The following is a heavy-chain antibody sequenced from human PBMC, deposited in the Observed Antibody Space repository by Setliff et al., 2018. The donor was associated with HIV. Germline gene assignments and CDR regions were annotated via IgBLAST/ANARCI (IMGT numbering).Heavy chain of an antibody. D-gene: IGHD2-2*01. CDR3: ERDLLGYCSSTSCHSLYMDV. V-gene: IGHV4-59*01. J-gene: IGHJ6*03. CDR1: GGSISSYY. Sequence: PSETLCLTCTVSGGSISSYYWSWIRQTPGKGLEWMGYIYYSGSTNYNPSLKSRVAISVATSKNQFSLKLSSVTAADTAVYYCERDLLGYCSSTSCHSLYMDVWGKGTMVTVSS. CDR2: IYYSGST.